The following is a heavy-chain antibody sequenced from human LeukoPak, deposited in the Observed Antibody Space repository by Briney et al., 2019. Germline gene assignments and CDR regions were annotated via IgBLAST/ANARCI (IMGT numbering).Heavy chain of an antibody. J-gene: IGHJ4*02. V-gene: IGHV4-38-2*02. D-gene: IGHD6-13*01. CDR2: IYHSGST. CDR1: GYSISSGYY. Sequence: SETLSLTCTVPGYSISSGYYWGWIRQPPGKGLEWIGSIYHSGSTYYNPSLKSRVTISVDTSKNQFSLKLSSVTAADTAVYYCERDRAGIADYWGQGTLVTVSS. CDR3: ERDRAGIADY.